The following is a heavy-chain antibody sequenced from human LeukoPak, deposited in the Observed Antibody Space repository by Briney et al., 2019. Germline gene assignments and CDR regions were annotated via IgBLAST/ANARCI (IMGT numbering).Heavy chain of an antibody. CDR2: INHSGST. J-gene: IGHJ6*02. CDR3: ARGRPYYYGMDV. Sequence: SETLSLTCAVYGGSLSGYYWSWIRQPPGKGLEWIGEINHSGSTNYNPSLKSRVTISVDTSKNQFSLKLSSVTAADTAVYYCARGRPYYYGMDVWGQGTTVTVSS. CDR1: GGSLSGYY. V-gene: IGHV4-34*01.